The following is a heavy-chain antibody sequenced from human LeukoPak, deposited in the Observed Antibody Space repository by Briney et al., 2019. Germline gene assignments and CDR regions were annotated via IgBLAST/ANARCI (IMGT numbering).Heavy chain of an antibody. CDR3: ARGGGYCSGGSCYLGREYYYYGMGV. CDR1: GGSFSGYY. V-gene: IGHV4-34*01. Sequence: SETLSLTCAVYGGSFSGYYWSWIRQPPGKGLEWIGEINHSGSTNYNPSLKSRVTISVDTPKNQFSLKLSSVTAADTAVYYCARGGGYCSGGSCYLGREYYYYGMGVWGQGTTVTVSS. D-gene: IGHD2-15*01. J-gene: IGHJ6*02. CDR2: INHSGST.